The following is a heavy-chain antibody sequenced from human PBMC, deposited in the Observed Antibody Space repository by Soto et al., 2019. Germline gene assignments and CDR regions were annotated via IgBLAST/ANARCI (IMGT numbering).Heavy chain of an antibody. J-gene: IGHJ4*02. CDR1: GFTFSSYA. V-gene: IGHV3-23*01. CDR3: AKDREGNSGYDFPFFDY. D-gene: IGHD5-12*01. CDR2: ISGSGGST. Sequence: GGSLRLSCAASGFTFSSYAMSWVRQAPGKGLEWVSAISGSGGSTYYADSVKGRFTISRDNSKNTLYLQMNSLRAEDTAVYYCAKDREGNSGYDFPFFDYWGQGTLVTVSS.